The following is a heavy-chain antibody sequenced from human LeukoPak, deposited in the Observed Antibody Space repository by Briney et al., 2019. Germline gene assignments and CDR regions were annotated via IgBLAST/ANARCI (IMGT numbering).Heavy chain of an antibody. CDR3: ARASAGITMVRGVNSWFDP. CDR1: GGSISSSGYY. CDR2: VYYSGST. V-gene: IGHV4-39*01. Sequence: SATLSLTCTVSGGSISSSGYYWGWVRQPPGKGLEWIGSVYYSGSTYYNPSLKSRVTISVDTSKNQFSLKLSSVTAADTAVYYCARASAGITMVRGVNSWFDPWGQGTLVTVSS. D-gene: IGHD3-10*01. J-gene: IGHJ5*02.